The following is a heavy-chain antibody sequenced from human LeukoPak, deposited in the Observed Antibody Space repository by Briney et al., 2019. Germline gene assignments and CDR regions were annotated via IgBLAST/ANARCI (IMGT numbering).Heavy chain of an antibody. CDR3: ARDLGAVAAHT. V-gene: IGHV3-48*03. D-gene: IGHD6-19*01. CDR2: ISSSGSTI. J-gene: IGHJ4*02. Sequence: GGSLRLSCAASGFTFSSYEMNWVRQAPGEGLEWVSYISSSGSTIYYADSVKGRFTISRDNAKNSLYLQMNSLRAEDTAVYYCARDLGAVAAHTWGQGTLVTVSS. CDR1: GFTFSSYE.